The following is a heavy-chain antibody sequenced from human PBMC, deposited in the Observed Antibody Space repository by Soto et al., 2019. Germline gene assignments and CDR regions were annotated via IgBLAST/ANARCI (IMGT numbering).Heavy chain of an antibody. V-gene: IGHV2-5*02. J-gene: IGHJ5*01. CDR3: ARGYTEGKILNWFDS. CDR1: GFSLSTRGVG. CDR2: IYWDDDK. D-gene: IGHD6-13*01. Sequence: SRPTLVNPTQTLTLTCTFSGFSLSTRGVGVGWIRQPPGEAPDWLALIYWDDDKRYISSLKNRLTITKDTSKNQVVLTMTNMDPVDSATYYCARGYTEGKILNWFDSWGPGTLVTVSS.